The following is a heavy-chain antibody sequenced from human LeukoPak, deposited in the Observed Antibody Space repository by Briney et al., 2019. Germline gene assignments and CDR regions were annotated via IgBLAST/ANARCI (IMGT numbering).Heavy chain of an antibody. V-gene: IGHV1-69*13. CDR3: AVVGAGVIGMGILGSLDF. D-gene: IGHD3/OR15-3a*01. Sequence: ASVTVSCKASGYTFTGYYIHWVRQAPGQGLEWMGGIIPIFGTPNYAHTFEGRVTITADESTSTAYMELSGLRSEDTAIYYCAVVGAGVIGMGILGSLDFWGQGTLVSVSS. CDR1: GYTFTGYY. CDR2: IIPIFGTP. J-gene: IGHJ4*02.